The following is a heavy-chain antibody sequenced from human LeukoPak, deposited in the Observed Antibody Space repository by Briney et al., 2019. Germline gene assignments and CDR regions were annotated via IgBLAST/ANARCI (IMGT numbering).Heavy chain of an antibody. CDR2: MYHGGIT. CDR1: GYSINSGYY. Sequence: SETLSLTCTVSGYSINSGYYWDWIRQPPGKGLEWIGSMYHGGITYYSPSLKSRVTISVDTSKNQFSLKLSSVTAADTAVYYCARSTGTTGLTLRMFGYWGQGTLVTVSS. D-gene: IGHD1-7*01. CDR3: ARSTGTTGLTLRMFGY. J-gene: IGHJ4*02. V-gene: IGHV4-38-2*02.